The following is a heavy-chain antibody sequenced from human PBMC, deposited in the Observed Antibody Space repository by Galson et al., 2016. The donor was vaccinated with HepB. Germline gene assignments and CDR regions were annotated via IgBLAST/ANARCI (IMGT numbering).Heavy chain of an antibody. CDR2: ISGSSSTI. J-gene: IGHJ4*02. CDR3: VRDRRQWVSMGATTRSRERGIDY. V-gene: IGHV3-48*01. CDR1: GFTFSTYS. D-gene: IGHD1-26*01. Sequence: SLRLSCAVSGFTFSTYSMNWVRQAPGKGLEWVSYISGSSSTIYYADSVKGRFTISRDNAKNSLFLRMHSLRVEDTAVYYCVRDRRQWVSMGATTRSRERGIDYWGQGTLVTVSS.